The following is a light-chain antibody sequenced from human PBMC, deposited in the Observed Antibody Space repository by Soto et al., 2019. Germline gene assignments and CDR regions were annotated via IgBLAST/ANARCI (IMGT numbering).Light chain of an antibody. J-gene: IGKJ1*01. Sequence: EIVMTQSPATLSVSPGGRATLSCRASQSVSSNLAWYQQKPGQAPRLLIYGASTRATGIPARFSGSGSGTEFTLTISSLQSEDFAVYYCQKYNNWRWAFGQGTKVDI. CDR2: GAS. CDR1: QSVSSN. CDR3: QKYNNWRWA. V-gene: IGKV3-15*01.